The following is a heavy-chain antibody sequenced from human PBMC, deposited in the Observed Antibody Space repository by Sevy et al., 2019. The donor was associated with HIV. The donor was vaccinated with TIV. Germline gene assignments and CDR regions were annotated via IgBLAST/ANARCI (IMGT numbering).Heavy chain of an antibody. J-gene: IGHJ6*02. CDR1: GFTFSSYW. V-gene: IGHV3-7*01. D-gene: IGHD6-19*01. CDR2: IKQDGSEK. CDR3: ARVSAFGSGWSHLGNYGIDV. Sequence: GGSLRLSCAASGFTFSSYWMSWVRQAPGKGLEWVANIKQDGSEKYYVDSVKGQFTISRDNAKNSLYLQMNSLRAEDTAVYYCARVSAFGSGWSHLGNYGIDVWGQGTTVTVSS.